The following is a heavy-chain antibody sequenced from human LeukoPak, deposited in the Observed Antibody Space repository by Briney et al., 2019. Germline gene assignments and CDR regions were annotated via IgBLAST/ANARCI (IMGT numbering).Heavy chain of an antibody. Sequence: PGGSLRLSCAASGFDFSSYWISWVRQAPGKGLEWISSLYSGGNTYYADSVKDRFTISRDSSNNTLYLQMNSLRAEDTAVYYCARENYGPDAFDIWGQGTTVTVSS. CDR1: GFDFSSYW. D-gene: IGHD3-10*01. V-gene: IGHV3-66*01. CDR3: ARENYGPDAFDI. J-gene: IGHJ3*02. CDR2: LYSGGNT.